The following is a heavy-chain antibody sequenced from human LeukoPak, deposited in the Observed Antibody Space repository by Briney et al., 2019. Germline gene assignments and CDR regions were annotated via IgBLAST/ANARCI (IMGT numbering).Heavy chain of an antibody. CDR3: AREGWDYEILTGRSNAFDL. CDR2: ISSSGSTI. CDR1: GFTFSSYE. J-gene: IGHJ3*01. V-gene: IGHV3-48*03. Sequence: GGSLRLSCAASGFTFSSYEMNWVRQAPGKGLEWVSYISSSGSTIYYADSVKGRFTISRDNAKNSLYLQMNSLRAEDTAVYYCAREGWDYEILTGRSNAFDLWGQGTMVTVSS. D-gene: IGHD3-9*01.